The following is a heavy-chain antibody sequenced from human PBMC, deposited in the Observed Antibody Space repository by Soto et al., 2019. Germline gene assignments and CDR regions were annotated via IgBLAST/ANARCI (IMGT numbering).Heavy chain of an antibody. D-gene: IGHD1-26*01. V-gene: IGHV3-48*01. CDR2: ISGRGTTI. Sequence: PGGSLRLSCAASGFSFSSYAMNWVRQAPGKGLEWVSFISGRGTTIYYADSVKGRFTISRDNSKSTVYLELNNLSAEDTAVYHCAKNQGVELVPLATVDWFDPWGQGSVVTVS. CDR1: GFSFSSYA. J-gene: IGHJ5*02. CDR3: AKNQGVELVPLATVDWFDP.